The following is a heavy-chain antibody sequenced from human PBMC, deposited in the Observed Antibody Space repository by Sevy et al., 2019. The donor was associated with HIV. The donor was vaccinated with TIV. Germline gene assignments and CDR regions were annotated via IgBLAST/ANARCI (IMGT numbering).Heavy chain of an antibody. D-gene: IGHD3-10*01. J-gene: IGHJ4*02. V-gene: IGHV3-30-3*01. CDR1: GFTFSSYA. Sequence: GGSLRLPCAASGFTFSSYAMHWVRQAPGKGLEWVAVISYDGSNKYYADSVKGRFTISRDNSKNTLYLQMNSLRAEDTAVYYCARAYYYGSGSYPKGDYWGQGTLVTVSS. CDR2: ISYDGSNK. CDR3: ARAYYYGSGSYPKGDY.